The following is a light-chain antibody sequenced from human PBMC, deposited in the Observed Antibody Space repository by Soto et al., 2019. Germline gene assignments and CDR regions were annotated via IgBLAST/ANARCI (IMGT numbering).Light chain of an antibody. J-gene: IGKJ1*01. CDR2: GAS. CDR3: QQYNNWRTT. Sequence: EIVMTQSPATLSVSPGERATLSCRASQSVSSNLAWYQQKPGQAPRLLIYGASTRATGIPARFSGSGSGTECALTIRSLQSEDFSVYYCQQYNNWRTTFGQGTKVEIE. V-gene: IGKV3-15*01. CDR1: QSVSSN.